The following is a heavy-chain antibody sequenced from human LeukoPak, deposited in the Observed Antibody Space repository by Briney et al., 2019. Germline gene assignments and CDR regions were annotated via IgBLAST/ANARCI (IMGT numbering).Heavy chain of an antibody. D-gene: IGHD3-22*01. CDR2: MYYSGST. CDR1: GGSISSSSYY. V-gene: IGHV4-39*07. Sequence: SETLSLTCTVSGGSISSSSYYWGWIRQPRGKGLEWIGSMYYSGSTYYTPSLKCRVTISVDRSNNPFSLKLSSVTAADTAVYYCARGVYYYDNSGPPRRWFDPWGQGTLVTVSS. CDR3: ARGVYYYDNSGPPRRWFDP. J-gene: IGHJ5*02.